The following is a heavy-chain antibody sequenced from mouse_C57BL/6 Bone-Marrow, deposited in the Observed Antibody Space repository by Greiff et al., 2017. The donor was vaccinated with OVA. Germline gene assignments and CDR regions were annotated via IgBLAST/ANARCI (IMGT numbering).Heavy chain of an antibody. CDR3: ARRDDYNYFDY. V-gene: IGHV1-64*01. D-gene: IGHD2-4*01. CDR2: IHPNSGST. Sequence: QVQLQQPGAELVKPGASVKLSCKASGYTFTSYWMHWVKQRPGQGLEWIGMIHPNSGSTYYNEKFKSKATLTVNKSTNTANIQLSRLTTEDSAVYDCARRDDYNYFDYWGQGTTLTVSS. J-gene: IGHJ2*01. CDR1: GYTFTSYW.